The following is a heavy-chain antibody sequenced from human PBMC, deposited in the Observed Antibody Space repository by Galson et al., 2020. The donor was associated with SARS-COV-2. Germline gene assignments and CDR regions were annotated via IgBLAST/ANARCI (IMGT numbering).Heavy chain of an antibody. CDR1: GGSFSGYY. Sequence: SETLSLTCAVYGGSFSGYYWSWIRQPPGKGLEWIGEINHSGSTNYNPSLKSRVTISVDTSKNQFSLKLSSVTAADSAVYYCALERGYSVYVLAADTDYYGMDVLGQGTTVTVSS. J-gene: IGHJ6*02. CDR3: ALERGYSVYVLAADTDYYGMDV. V-gene: IGHV4-34*01. CDR2: INHSGST. D-gene: IGHD5-12*01.